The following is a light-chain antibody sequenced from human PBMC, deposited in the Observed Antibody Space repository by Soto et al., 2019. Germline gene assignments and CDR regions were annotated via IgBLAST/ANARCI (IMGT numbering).Light chain of an antibody. CDR3: CSYAGSSTYI. CDR1: SSDVGSHNL. J-gene: IGLJ1*01. Sequence: QSALTQPASVSGSPGQSITTSCTGTSSDVGSHNLVSWYQQHPDRAPKLMIYEGSKRPSGVSNRFSGSKSGNTASLTISGLQAEDEADYFCCSYAGSSTYIFGSGTKLTVL. CDR2: EGS. V-gene: IGLV2-23*01.